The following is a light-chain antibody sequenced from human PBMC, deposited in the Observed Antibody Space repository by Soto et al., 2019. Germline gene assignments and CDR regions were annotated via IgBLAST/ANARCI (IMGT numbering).Light chain of an antibody. CDR2: GAS. CDR1: QSISDT. Sequence: IVMTQSPATMSVSPGGRATLSCRASQSISDTLAWYQQKPGQAPRLLIHGASTRATGFPARFSGSGSGTDFTLTISSLQSEDFAVYYCQQYNNWPWTFGQGTKVDI. V-gene: IGKV3-15*01. CDR3: QQYNNWPWT. J-gene: IGKJ1*01.